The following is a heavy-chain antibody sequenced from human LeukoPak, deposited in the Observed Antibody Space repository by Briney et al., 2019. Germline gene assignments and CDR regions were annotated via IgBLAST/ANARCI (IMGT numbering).Heavy chain of an antibody. V-gene: IGHV3-48*04. J-gene: IGHJ4*02. CDR3: ASQYDILTGSHPDY. Sequence: GGSLRLSCAASGFTFSSYSMNWVRQAPGKGLEWVSYISSSSSTIYYADSVKGRFTISRDNAKNSPYLQMNSLRAEDTAVYYCASQYDILTGSHPDYWGQGTLVTVSS. D-gene: IGHD3-9*01. CDR2: ISSSSSTI. CDR1: GFTFSSYS.